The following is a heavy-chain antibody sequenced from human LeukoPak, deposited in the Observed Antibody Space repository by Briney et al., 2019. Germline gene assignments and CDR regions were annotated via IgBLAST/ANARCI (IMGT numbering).Heavy chain of an antibody. CDR3: ARVSATPGGFDY. D-gene: IGHD1-26*01. CDR2: INPNSGGT. Sequence: ASVKVSCKASGYTFTGYYMHWVRQAPGQGLEWMGWINPNSGGTNYAQKFQGRVTMTRGTSISTAYMELSRLRSDDTAVYYCARVSATPGGFDYWGQGTLVTVSS. J-gene: IGHJ4*02. CDR1: GYTFTGYY. V-gene: IGHV1-2*02.